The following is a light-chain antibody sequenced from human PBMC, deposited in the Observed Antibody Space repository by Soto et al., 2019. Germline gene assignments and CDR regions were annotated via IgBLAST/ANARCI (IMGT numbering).Light chain of an antibody. J-gene: IGKJ3*01. V-gene: IGKV3-15*01. CDR2: GAS. CDR3: QQYNNWPFT. Sequence: EIVMTQSPPSLSVSPGERGTLSCRASQSVSSKLAWYQQKPGQAPRLLIYGASTRATDIPARFSGSRSGTEFTLTISSLQSEDFAVYYCQQYNNWPFTFGPGTKVDIK. CDR1: QSVSSK.